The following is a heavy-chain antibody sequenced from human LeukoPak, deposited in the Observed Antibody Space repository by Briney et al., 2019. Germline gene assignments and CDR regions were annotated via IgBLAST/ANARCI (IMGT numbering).Heavy chain of an antibody. CDR3: ARSNNCTYGVCSVVSIYYGMDF. D-gene: IGHD2-8*01. Sequence: ASVKVPCKASTYTFTGYYMHWVRQAPGQGLEWMGWINPITGATNYAQKFQGRVTMTRDTSISTVYMELTRLKSDDTAVYYCARSNNCTYGVCSVVSIYYGMDFWGQGTTVTVSS. CDR1: TYTFTGYY. J-gene: IGHJ6*02. V-gene: IGHV1-2*02. CDR2: INPITGAT.